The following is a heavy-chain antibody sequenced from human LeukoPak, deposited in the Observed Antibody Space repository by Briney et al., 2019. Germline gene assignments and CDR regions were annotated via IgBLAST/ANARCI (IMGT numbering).Heavy chain of an antibody. CDR2: IYESGST. Sequence: PSETLSLTCTVSDYSIRNGYFWGWIRQPPGKGLEWIGSIYESGSTHYNPSLKSRVTISVDTSKNQFSLKLSSVTAADTAVYYCARVDYGDYVVNYWGQGTLVTVSS. V-gene: IGHV4-38-2*02. CDR1: DYSIRNGYF. D-gene: IGHD4-17*01. J-gene: IGHJ4*02. CDR3: ARVDYGDYVVNY.